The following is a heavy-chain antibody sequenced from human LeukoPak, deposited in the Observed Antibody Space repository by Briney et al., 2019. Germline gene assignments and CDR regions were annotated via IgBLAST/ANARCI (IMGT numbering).Heavy chain of an antibody. CDR2: ISPNGVIT. Sequence: GGSLRLSCAASGFTFSSHGMNWVRQAPGKGLEWVSGISPNGVITYYADSVKGRFTISRDNSKGTVYLQMNSLRAEDTANYCARERGAEYYMDAWGKGTTVTVSS. CDR3: ARERGAEYYMDA. V-gene: IGHV3-23*01. CDR1: GFTFSSHG. D-gene: IGHD1-14*01. J-gene: IGHJ6*03.